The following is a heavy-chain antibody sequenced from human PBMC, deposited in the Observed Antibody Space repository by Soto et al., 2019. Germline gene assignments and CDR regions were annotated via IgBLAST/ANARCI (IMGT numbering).Heavy chain of an antibody. V-gene: IGHV1-18*01. CDR3: GRVGGGSAMVRGVMSY. D-gene: IGHD3-10*01. Sequence: QVQLVQSGAEVKKPGASVKVSCKASGYTFTSYGISWVRQAPGQGLEWMGWISAYNGNTNYAQKLQGRVTMTTDTSTGTAYNALRSLRSDGTAVYYCGRVGGGSAMVRGVMSYWGQGTLVTVSS. J-gene: IGHJ4*02. CDR2: ISAYNGNT. CDR1: GYTFTSYG.